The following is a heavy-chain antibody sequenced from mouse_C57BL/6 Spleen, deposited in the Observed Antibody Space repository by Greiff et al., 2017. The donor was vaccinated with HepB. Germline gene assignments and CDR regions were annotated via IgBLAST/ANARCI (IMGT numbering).Heavy chain of an antibody. CDR2: ISYDGSN. CDR3: ARAAGTGFDY. D-gene: IGHD4-1*01. V-gene: IGHV3-6*01. CDR1: GYSITSGYY. J-gene: IGHJ2*01. Sequence: DVQLQESGPGHVKPSQSLSLTCSVTGYSITSGYYWNWIRQFPGNKLEWMGYISYDGSNNYNPSLKNRISITRDTSKNQFFLKLNSVTTEDTATYYCARAAGTGFDYWGQGTTLTVSS.